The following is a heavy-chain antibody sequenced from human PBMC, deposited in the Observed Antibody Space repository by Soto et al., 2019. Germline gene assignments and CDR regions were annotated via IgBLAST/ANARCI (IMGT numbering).Heavy chain of an antibody. CDR3: ARHWEQQLGSFDY. J-gene: IGHJ4*02. V-gene: IGHV4-39*01. Sequence: SETLSLTCTVSGGSVTNSQYFWVWLRQPPGKGLEWIGSIYYCGSIYYNPSLKSPVTISVDTSKNQFSLKLSSVTAADTAVYYCARHWEQQLGSFDYWGQGTLVTVSS. D-gene: IGHD6-13*01. CDR1: GGSVTNSQYF. CDR2: IYYCGSI.